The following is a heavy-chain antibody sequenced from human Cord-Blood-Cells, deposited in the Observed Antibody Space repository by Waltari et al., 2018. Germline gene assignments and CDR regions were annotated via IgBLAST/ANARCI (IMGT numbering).Heavy chain of an antibody. J-gene: IGHJ4*02. CDR2: INHSGST. CDR1: GGSFSGYY. CDR3: ARGLERIPDY. Sequence: QVQLQQWGAGLLKPSETLSLPCAVYGGSFSGYYWSGIRQPPGKGLEWIGEINHSGSTNYNPSLKSRVTISVDTSKNQFSLKLSSVTAADTAVYYCARGLERIPDYWGQGTLVTVSS. V-gene: IGHV4-34*01.